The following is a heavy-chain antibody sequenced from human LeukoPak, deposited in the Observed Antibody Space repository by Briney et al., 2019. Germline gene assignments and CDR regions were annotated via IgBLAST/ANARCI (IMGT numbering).Heavy chain of an antibody. CDR2: IYSGGST. J-gene: IGHJ6*02. CDR3: ARDSDYDFWSGELMGYYGMDV. D-gene: IGHD3-3*01. Sequence: GGSLRLSCAASGFTVSSNYMSWVRQAPGKGLEWVSVIYSGGSTYYADSVKGRFTISRDNSKNTLYLQMSSLRAEDTAVYYCARDSDYDFWSGELMGYYGMDVWGQGTTVTVSS. CDR1: GFTVSSNY. V-gene: IGHV3-66*01.